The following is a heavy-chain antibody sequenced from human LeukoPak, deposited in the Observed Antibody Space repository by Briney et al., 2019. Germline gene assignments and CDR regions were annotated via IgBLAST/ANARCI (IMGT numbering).Heavy chain of an antibody. Sequence: SGTLSLTCAVSGGSISSSNWWSWVRQPPGKGLEWIGEIYHSGSTNYNPSLKSRVTISVDKSKNQFSLKLSSVTAADTAVYYCARLEGYPYYYYMDVWGKGTTVTVSS. J-gene: IGHJ6*03. V-gene: IGHV4-4*02. CDR3: ARLEGYPYYYYMDV. CDR1: GGSISSSNW. CDR2: IYHSGST. D-gene: IGHD3-3*01.